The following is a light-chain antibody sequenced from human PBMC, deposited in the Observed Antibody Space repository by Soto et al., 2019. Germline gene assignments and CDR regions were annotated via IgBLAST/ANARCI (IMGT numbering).Light chain of an antibody. CDR3: QQLNSYPLT. CDR1: QGISSY. Sequence: DIQMTQSPSSLSASVGDRVTITCQASQGISSYLAWYQQKPGKAPKLLIYAASTLQSGVPSRFSGSGSGTEFTLTISSLQPEDFATYSCQQLNSYPLTFGGGTKVDIK. CDR2: AAS. J-gene: IGKJ4*01. V-gene: IGKV1-9*01.